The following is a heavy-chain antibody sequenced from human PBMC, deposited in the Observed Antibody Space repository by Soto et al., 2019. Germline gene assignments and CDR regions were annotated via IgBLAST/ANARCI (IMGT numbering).Heavy chain of an antibody. CDR1: GYTFTSYA. CDR3: ARVGYYYDSSCEYRLFDY. J-gene: IGHJ4*02. Sequence: QVQLVQSGAEVKKPGASVKVSCKASGYTFTSYAMHWVRQAPGQRLEWMGWINAGNGNTKYSQKFQGRVTITRDTSASTAYMELSSLRSEDTAVYYCARVGYYYDSSCEYRLFDYWGQGTLVTVSS. CDR2: INAGNGNT. D-gene: IGHD3-22*01. V-gene: IGHV1-3*01.